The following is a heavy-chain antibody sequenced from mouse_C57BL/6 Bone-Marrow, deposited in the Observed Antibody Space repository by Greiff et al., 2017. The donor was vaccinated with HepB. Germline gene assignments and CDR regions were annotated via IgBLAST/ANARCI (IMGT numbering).Heavy chain of an antibody. Sequence: EVQLQQSGPVLVKPGASVKMSCKASGYTFTDYYMNWVKQSHGKSLEWIGVINPYNGGTSYNQKFKGKATLTVDKSSSTAYMELNSLTSEDSAVYYCARRGGDSPFDYWGQGTTLTVSS. CDR3: ARRGGDSPFDY. V-gene: IGHV1-19*01. CDR2: INPYNGGT. CDR1: GYTFTDYY. J-gene: IGHJ2*01.